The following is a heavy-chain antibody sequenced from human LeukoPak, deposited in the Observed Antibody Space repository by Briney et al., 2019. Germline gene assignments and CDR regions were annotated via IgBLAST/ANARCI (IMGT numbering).Heavy chain of an antibody. CDR3: AKDASGYDWAYFDY. CDR1: GFTFDDYA. V-gene: IGHV3-9*01. CDR2: ISWNSGSI. J-gene: IGHJ4*02. D-gene: IGHD5-12*01. Sequence: GGSLRLSCAASGFTFDDYAMHWVRQAPGEGLEWVSGISWNSGSIGYADSVKGRFTISRDNAKNSLYLQMNSLRAEDTALYYCAKDASGYDWAYFDYWGQGTLVTVSS.